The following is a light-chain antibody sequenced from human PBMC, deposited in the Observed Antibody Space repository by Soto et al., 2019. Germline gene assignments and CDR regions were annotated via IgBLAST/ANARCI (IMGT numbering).Light chain of an antibody. J-gene: IGLJ1*01. CDR3: SSYVGTNSYV. Sequence: HCVLTQPPSASGSPGQSVTISWTGTSSDVGGYNYVSWYQQHPGKAPKLMIYEVSKRPSGVPDRFSGSKSGNTASLTVSGLQAEDEADYYCSSYVGTNSYVFGTGTKLTVL. V-gene: IGLV2-8*01. CDR1: SSDVGGYNY. CDR2: EVS.